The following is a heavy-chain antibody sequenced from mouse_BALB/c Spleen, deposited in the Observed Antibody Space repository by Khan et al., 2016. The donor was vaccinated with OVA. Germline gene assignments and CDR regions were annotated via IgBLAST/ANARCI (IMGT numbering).Heavy chain of an antibody. CDR1: GFSLTSYG. Sequence: QVQLKQSGPGLVAPSQSLSITCTVSGFSLTSYGVHWVRQPPGKGLEWLGVIWAGGSTNYNSAPMSRLSISKDNSTSQVFLKMNSRQTDDTAMYYGARLEDIWGQGTTLTVSS. V-gene: IGHV2-9*02. CDR2: IWAGGST. J-gene: IGHJ2*01. CDR3: ARLEDI. D-gene: IGHD1-3*01.